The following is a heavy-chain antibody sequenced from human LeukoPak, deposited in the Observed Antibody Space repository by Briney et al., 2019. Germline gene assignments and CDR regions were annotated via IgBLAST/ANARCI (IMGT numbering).Heavy chain of an antibody. Sequence: GRSLRLSCAASGFTFDDYAMHWVRQAPGKGLEWVSGISWNSGSIGYADSVKGRFTISRDNAKNSLYLQMNSLRAEDTALYYCAKDIGNHDSSGYSLYYYYGMDVWGQGTTVTVSS. D-gene: IGHD3-22*01. CDR2: ISWNSGSI. CDR1: GFTFDDYA. V-gene: IGHV3-9*01. CDR3: AKDIGNHDSSGYSLYYYYGMDV. J-gene: IGHJ6*02.